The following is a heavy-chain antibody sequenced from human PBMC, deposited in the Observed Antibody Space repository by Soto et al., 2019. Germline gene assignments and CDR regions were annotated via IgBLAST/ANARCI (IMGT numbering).Heavy chain of an antibody. CDR1: GFTLNNYG. CDR2: MWYDGLRQ. Sequence: VGSLRLSCVGSGFTLNNYGVHWVRQAPGKGLEWVALMWYDGLRQTYLDSVRGRFTVSGDSSTNTIYLQMNSLRVEDTGNYFCVKESTPPFFDSWGQGTPVTVSS. D-gene: IGHD2-15*01. V-gene: IGHV3-33*03. CDR3: VKESTPPFFDS. J-gene: IGHJ4*02.